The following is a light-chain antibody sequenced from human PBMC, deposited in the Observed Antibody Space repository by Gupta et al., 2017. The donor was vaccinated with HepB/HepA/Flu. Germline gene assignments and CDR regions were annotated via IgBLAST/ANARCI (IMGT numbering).Light chain of an antibody. Sequence: NFMLPQPHSVSESPGKTVTISCTPSSGSIASNYVQWYQQRPGSAPTTVIYEDNQRPSGVPDRFSCSIDSSSNSASLTIAGLKTEDEADYYCQSYDSSNLVFGGGTKLTVL. CDR3: QSYDSSNLV. V-gene: IGLV6-57*03. J-gene: IGLJ2*01. CDR1: SGSIASNY. CDR2: EDN.